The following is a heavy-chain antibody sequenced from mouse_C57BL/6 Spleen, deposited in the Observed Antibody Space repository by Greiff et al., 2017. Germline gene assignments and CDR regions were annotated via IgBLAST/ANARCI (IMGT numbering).Heavy chain of an antibody. D-gene: IGHD1-1*01. CDR2: IWTGGGT. V-gene: IGHV2-9-1*01. J-gene: IGHJ4*01. CDR3: ARVFYYYGSSNYAMDY. CDR1: GFSLTSYA. Sequence: VKLMESGPGLVAPSQSLSITCTVSGFSLTSYAISWVRQPPGKGLEWLGVIWTGGGTNYNSALNSRLSISKDNSKSQVFLKMNSLQTDDTARYYCARVFYYYGSSNYAMDYWGQGTSVTVSS.